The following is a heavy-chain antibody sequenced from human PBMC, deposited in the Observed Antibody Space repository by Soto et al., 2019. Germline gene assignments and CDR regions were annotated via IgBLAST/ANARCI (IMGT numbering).Heavy chain of an antibody. D-gene: IGHD6-19*01. CDR1: GFNVMSYW. V-gene: IGHV3-7*04. CDR3: AKDDGSGWYGVDY. Sequence: GGSLRLSCAVSGFNVMSYWMSWVRQAPGKGLEWVASVKEDGSELYYLHSVRGRFTISRDNSKNTLYLQMHGLRAEDTAVYYCAKDDGSGWYGVDYWGRGTQVTVSS. CDR2: VKEDGSEL. J-gene: IGHJ4*02.